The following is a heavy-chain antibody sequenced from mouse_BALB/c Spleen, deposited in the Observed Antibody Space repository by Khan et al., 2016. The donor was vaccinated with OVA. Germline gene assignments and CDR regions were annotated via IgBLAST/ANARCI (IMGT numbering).Heavy chain of an antibody. J-gene: IGHJ3*01. Sequence: EVKLKQSGPELVKPGASVKMSCKASGYTFTSYVMHWVKQKPGQGLEWIGYINPYNDGTKYNEKFKGKATLTSDKSSSTAYMELSSLTSEDSAVYYCAGRDYYGSSSFAYWCQGTLVTVSA. D-gene: IGHD1-1*01. CDR3: AGRDYYGSSSFAY. V-gene: IGHV1S136*01. CDR1: GYTFTSYV. CDR2: INPYNDGT.